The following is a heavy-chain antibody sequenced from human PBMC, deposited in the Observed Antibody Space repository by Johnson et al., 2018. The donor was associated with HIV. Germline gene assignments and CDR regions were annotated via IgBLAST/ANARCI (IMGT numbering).Heavy chain of an antibody. CDR2: IKQDGSEK. CDR3: ARDKFTGRQWLSYDDAFDI. D-gene: IGHD6-19*01. CDR1: GFTFSSYW. Sequence: VQLVESGGGLVQPGGSLRLSCAASGFTFSSYWMSWVRQAQGKGLEWVANIKQDGSEKYYVDSVKGRFTISRDNAKNSLYLQMNSLRAEDTAVYYCARDKFTGRQWLSYDDAFDIWGQGTMVTVSS. V-gene: IGHV3-7*01. J-gene: IGHJ3*02.